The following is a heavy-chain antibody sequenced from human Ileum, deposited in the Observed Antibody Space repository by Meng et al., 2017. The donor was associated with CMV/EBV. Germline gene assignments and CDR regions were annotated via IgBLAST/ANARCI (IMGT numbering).Heavy chain of an antibody. J-gene: IGHJ4*02. V-gene: IGHV2-5*01. CDR3: AHHPFYYDSISFDY. Sequence: QITLKESGPTLVKPTRPLTLTCSFSGFSLSTIGVGVAWIRQSPGRALEYLALIFWNDDTRYSPSLRSRLTITKDTSKNQVVLTMTNMDPVDTATYYCAHHPFYYDSISFDYWGQGTLVTVSS. CDR2: IFWNDDT. D-gene: IGHD3-22*01. CDR1: GFSLSTIGVG.